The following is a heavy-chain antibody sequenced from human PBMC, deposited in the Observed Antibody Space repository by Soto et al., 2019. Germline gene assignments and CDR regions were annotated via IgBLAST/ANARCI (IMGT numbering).Heavy chain of an antibody. CDR1: GYTFTSYD. Sequence: QVQLVQSGAEVKKPGASVKVSCKASGYTFTSYDINWVRQATGQGLEWMGWMNPNSGNTGYAQKFQGRVNMTRNTSISTAYMERSSLRCEDTAVYYCAVGDHGSVYQITTDYWGQGTLVTVSS. D-gene: IGHD3-10*01. J-gene: IGHJ4*02. V-gene: IGHV1-8*01. CDR3: AVGDHGSVYQITTDY. CDR2: MNPNSGNT.